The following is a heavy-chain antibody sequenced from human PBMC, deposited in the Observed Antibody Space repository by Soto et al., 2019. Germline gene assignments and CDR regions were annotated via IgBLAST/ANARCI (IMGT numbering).Heavy chain of an antibody. Sequence: ASVKVSCKASGGTFSSYAISWVRQAPGQGLEWMGGIIPIFGTANYAQKFQGRVTITADESTSTAYMELSSLRSEDTAVYYCARVVSIAVDYYYYGMDVWDQGTTVTVSS. V-gene: IGHV1-69*13. D-gene: IGHD6-6*01. CDR2: IIPIFGTA. CDR3: ARVVSIAVDYYYYGMDV. CDR1: GGTFSSYA. J-gene: IGHJ6*02.